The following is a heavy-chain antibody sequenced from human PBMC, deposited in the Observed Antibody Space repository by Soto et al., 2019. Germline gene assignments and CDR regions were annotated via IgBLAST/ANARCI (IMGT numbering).Heavy chain of an antibody. D-gene: IGHD3-22*01. CDR2: IDPSDSQT. V-gene: IGHV5-10-1*01. J-gene: IGHJ4*02. Sequence: PGESLKISCKGSEYSFAGYWITWVRQKPGKGLEWMGRIDPSDSQTYYSPSFRGHVTISVTKSITTVFLQWSSLRASDTAMYYCARQIYDSDTGPNFQYYFDSWGQGTPVTVS. CDR3: ARQIYDSDTGPNFQYYFDS. CDR1: EYSFAGYW.